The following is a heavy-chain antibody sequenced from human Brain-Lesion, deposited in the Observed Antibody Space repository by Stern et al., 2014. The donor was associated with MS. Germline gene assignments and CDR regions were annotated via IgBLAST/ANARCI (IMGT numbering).Heavy chain of an antibody. V-gene: IGHV1-24*01. CDR3: ATGIGLWAFDY. CDR1: GYTLTDLS. J-gene: IGHJ4*02. D-gene: IGHD7-27*01. CDR2: YDLEDGKK. Sequence: VQLVQSGAEVKKPGASVKVSCKRSGYTLTDLSMHWVRQVPGKGLEWMGGYDLEDGKKMYAQKVQGRITMTEDTSTDTAYMERSSLRAEDTAVYYCATGIGLWAFDYWGQGTLVTVSS.